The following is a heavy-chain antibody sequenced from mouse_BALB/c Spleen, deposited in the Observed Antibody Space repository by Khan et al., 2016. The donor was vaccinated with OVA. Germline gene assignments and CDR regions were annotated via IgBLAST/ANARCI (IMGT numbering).Heavy chain of an antibody. CDR1: GFAFSRYD. J-gene: IGHJ3*01. D-gene: IGHD2-10*01. Sequence: EVELVESGGGLVKPGGSLKLSCAPSGFAFSRYDMSWVRQPPEKRLEWVATISGTGIYTYYPDSVKGRFTISRDNARNTLYLQMSSLRSEDTALYYCARPAYYGNPWFTYWGQGTLVTVSA. CDR2: ISGTGIYT. V-gene: IGHV5-9*02. CDR3: ARPAYYGNPWFTY.